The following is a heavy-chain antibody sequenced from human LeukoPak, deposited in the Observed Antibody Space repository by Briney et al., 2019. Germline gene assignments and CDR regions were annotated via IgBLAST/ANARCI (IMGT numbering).Heavy chain of an antibody. D-gene: IGHD3-16*01. CDR1: GLTFNSYA. Sequence: PGGSLRLSCAASGLTFNSYAMSWVRQAPGKGLEWVSAISGSGGSTYYAVSVKGRFTISRDNSKNTLYLQMNSLRAEDTAVYYCAKDVTSYYYYYYGMDVWGQGTTVTVSS. J-gene: IGHJ6*02. V-gene: IGHV3-23*01. CDR3: AKDVTSYYYYYYGMDV. CDR2: ISGSGGST.